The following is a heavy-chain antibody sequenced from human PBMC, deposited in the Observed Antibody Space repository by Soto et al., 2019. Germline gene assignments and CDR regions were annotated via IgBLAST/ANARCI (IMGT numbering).Heavy chain of an antibody. Sequence: GESLKISCKGSGYSFTSYWIGWVRQMPGKGLEWMGIIYPGDSDTRYSPSFQGQVTISADKSISTAYLHWSSLKASDTAMYYCARSLPPYYYDSSGYLPGPFDYWGQGTLVTVSS. J-gene: IGHJ4*02. V-gene: IGHV5-51*01. CDR1: GYSFTSYW. CDR2: IYPGDSDT. CDR3: ARSLPPYYYDSSGYLPGPFDY. D-gene: IGHD3-22*01.